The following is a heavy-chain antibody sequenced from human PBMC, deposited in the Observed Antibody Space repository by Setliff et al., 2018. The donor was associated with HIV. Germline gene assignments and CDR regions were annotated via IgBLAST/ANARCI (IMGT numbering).Heavy chain of an antibody. J-gene: IGHJ6*02. CDR3: ARDDEMGTVTEHYYYGMGV. Sequence: ASVKVSCKASGYTFTVYYMHWVRQAPGQGLEWMGRINPNSGGTNYAQKFQGRVTMTRDTSISTAYMELSRLRSDDTVVYYCARDDEMGTVTEHYYYGMGVWGQGTTVTVSS. V-gene: IGHV1-2*05. CDR1: GYTFTVYY. CDR2: INPNSGGT. D-gene: IGHD4-4*01.